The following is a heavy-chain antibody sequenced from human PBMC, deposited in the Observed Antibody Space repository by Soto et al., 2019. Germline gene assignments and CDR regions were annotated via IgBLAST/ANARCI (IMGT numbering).Heavy chain of an antibody. CDR1: GFTFSSYW. V-gene: IGHV3-74*01. D-gene: IGHD3-3*01. CDR2: INSDGSST. J-gene: IGHJ4*02. Sequence: GGSLRLSCAASGFTFSSYWMHWVRQAPGKGLVWVSRINSDGSSTSYADSVKGRFTISRDNAKNTLYLQMNSLRAEDTAVYYCARDPPYYDFWGGYFGGGERSDYWGQGTLVTVSS. CDR3: ARDPPYYDFWGGYFGGGERSDY.